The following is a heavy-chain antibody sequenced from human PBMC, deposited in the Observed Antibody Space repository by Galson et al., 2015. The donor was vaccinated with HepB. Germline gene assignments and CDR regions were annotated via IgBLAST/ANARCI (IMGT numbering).Heavy chain of an antibody. V-gene: IGHV3-15*01. D-gene: IGHD6-19*01. CDR2: IKSKTDDGTT. Sequence: SLRLSCAASGFTFSNTWMSWVRQAPGRGLEWVGHIKSKTDDGTTDYAAPVKGRFTISRDDSKDTLYLQMNSLKTDDTAVYYCTTDVYFSSYWSWIDPWGQGTLVTVSS. J-gene: IGHJ5*02. CDR3: TTDVYFSSYWSWIDP. CDR1: GFTFSNTW.